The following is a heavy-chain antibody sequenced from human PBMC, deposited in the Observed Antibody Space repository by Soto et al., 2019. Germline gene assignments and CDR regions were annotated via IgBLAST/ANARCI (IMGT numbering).Heavy chain of an antibody. CDR3: ARADYDFWSGHQKNEDWFDP. V-gene: IGHV1-8*01. Sequence: ASVKVSCKASGYTFTSYDINWVRQATGQGLEWMGWMNPNSGNTGYAQKFQGRVTMTRNTSISTAYMELSSLRSEDTAVYYCARADYDFWSGHQKNEDWFDPWGQGTLVTVSS. CDR1: GYTFTSYD. D-gene: IGHD3-3*01. CDR2: MNPNSGNT. J-gene: IGHJ5*02.